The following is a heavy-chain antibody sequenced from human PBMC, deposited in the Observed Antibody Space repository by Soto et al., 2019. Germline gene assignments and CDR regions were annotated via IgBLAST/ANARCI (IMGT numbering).Heavy chain of an antibody. CDR3: ARVGYSGYGWGRRGGGYYYYGMDV. J-gene: IGHJ6*02. CDR2: IIPIFGTA. V-gene: IGHV1-69*06. CDR1: GGTFSSYA. D-gene: IGHD5-12*01. Sequence: ASVKVSCKASGGTFSSYAISWVRQAPGQGLEWMGGIIPIFGTANYAQKFQGRVTITADKSTSTAYMELSSLRSEDTAVYYCARVGYSGYGWGRRGGGYYYYGMDVWGQGTTVTVSS.